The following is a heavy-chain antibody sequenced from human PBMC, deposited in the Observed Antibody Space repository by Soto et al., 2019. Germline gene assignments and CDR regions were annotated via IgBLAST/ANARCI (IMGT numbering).Heavy chain of an antibody. CDR2: ISAYNGNT. J-gene: IGHJ4*02. CDR3: ARDKGTYDYVWWSYRK. V-gene: IGHV1-18*01. D-gene: IGHD3-16*02. Sequence: QVQLVQSGAEVKKPGASVKVSCKSSGYTFTIYGISWVRQAPGQGLEWMGWISAYNGNTNYAQQLQGRVTITTDTYRSTADIELRSVRSYDTAVYHCARDKGTYDYVWWSYRKWGQGTLVTFSS. CDR1: GYTFTIYG.